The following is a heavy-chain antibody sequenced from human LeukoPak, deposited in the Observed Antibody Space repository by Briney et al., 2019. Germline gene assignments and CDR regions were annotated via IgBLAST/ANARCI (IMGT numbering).Heavy chain of an antibody. D-gene: IGHD3-9*01. CDR3: ARDWVLRYFDWYTPYGMDV. J-gene: IGHJ6*02. CDR2: ISYDGSNK. Sequence: PGGSLRLSCAASGFTFSSYAMHWVRQAPGKGLEWVAVISYDGSNKYYADSVKGRFTISRDNSKNTLYLQMNSLRAEDTAVYYCARDWVLRYFDWYTPYGMDVWGQGTTVTVSS. CDR1: GFTFSSYA. V-gene: IGHV3-30-3*01.